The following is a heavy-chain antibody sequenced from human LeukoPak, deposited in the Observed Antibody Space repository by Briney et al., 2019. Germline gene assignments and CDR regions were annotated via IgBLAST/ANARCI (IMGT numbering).Heavy chain of an antibody. CDR3: ARVDDSSGYYSR. CDR1: GGTFSSYA. CDR2: IIPIFGIA. V-gene: IGHV1-69*04. Sequence: SVKVSCKASGGTFSSYAISWVRQAPGQGLQWMGRIIPIFGIANYAQKFQGRVTITADKSTSTAYMELSSLRSEDTAVYYCARVDDSSGYYSRWGQGTLVTVSS. J-gene: IGHJ4*02. D-gene: IGHD3-22*01.